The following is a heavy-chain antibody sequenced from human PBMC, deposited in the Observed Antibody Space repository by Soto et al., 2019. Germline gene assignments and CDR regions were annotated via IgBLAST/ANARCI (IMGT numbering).Heavy chain of an antibody. J-gene: IGHJ4*02. CDR2: IKQDGSEK. CDR3: AREGPSGWYYFDY. D-gene: IGHD6-19*01. V-gene: IGHV3-7*03. CDR1: GFTFSSYW. Sequence: GGSLRLSCAASGFTFSSYWMSWVRQAPGKGLEWVANIKQDGSEKYYVDSVKGRLTISRDNAKNSLYLQMNSLRAEDTAVYYCAREGPSGWYYFDYWGQGTLVTVSS.